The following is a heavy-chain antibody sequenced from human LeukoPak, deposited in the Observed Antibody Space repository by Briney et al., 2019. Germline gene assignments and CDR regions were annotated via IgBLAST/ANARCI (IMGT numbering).Heavy chain of an antibody. CDR2: IIPIFGTA. Sequence: SVKVSCKASGGTFGSYAISWVRQAPGQGLEWMGGIIPIFGTANYAQKFQGRVTITADESTSTAYMELSSLRSEDTAVYYCARNDILTGYKCYFDYWGQGTLVTVSS. CDR3: ARNDILTGYKCYFDY. V-gene: IGHV1-69*01. D-gene: IGHD3-9*01. J-gene: IGHJ4*02. CDR1: GGTFGSYA.